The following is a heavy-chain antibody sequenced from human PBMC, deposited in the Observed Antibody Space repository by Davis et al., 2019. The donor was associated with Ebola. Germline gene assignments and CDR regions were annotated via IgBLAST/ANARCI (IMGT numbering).Heavy chain of an antibody. J-gene: IGHJ5*02. CDR3: ARGGQGVGAGRWLDP. Sequence: MPSETLSLTCSVSGGSINSFLWTWIRQPPGKGLEWVGCMFYNGDTKYNPPLQSRVTISIDTSESRFSLKLTSVTPADTAVYYCARGGQGVGAGRWLDPWGQGNLVIVSS. D-gene: IGHD1-26*01. CDR1: GGSINSFL. CDR2: MFYNGDT. V-gene: IGHV4-59*01.